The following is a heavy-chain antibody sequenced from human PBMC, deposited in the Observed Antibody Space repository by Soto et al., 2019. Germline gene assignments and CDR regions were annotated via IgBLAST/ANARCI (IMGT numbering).Heavy chain of an antibody. D-gene: IGHD3-22*01. CDR3: AKASGITMIVVVITTDYYYGMDV. J-gene: IGHJ6*02. Sequence: GSLRLSCAASGFTFSSYAMSWVRQAPGKGLEWVSAISGSGGSTYYADSVKGRFTISRDNSKNTLYLQMNSLRAEDTAVYYCAKASGITMIVVVITTDYYYGMDVWGQGTTVTVSS. CDR2: ISGSGGST. CDR1: GFTFSSYA. V-gene: IGHV3-23*01.